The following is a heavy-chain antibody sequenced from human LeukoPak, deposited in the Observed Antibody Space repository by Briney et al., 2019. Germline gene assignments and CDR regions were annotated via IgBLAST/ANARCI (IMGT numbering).Heavy chain of an antibody. J-gene: IGHJ5*02. V-gene: IGHV3-53*01. D-gene: IGHD3-10*01. CDR1: GFTFSSYW. CDR2: IYSAGGT. Sequence: GGSLRLSCAASGFTFSSYWMHWVRQAPGKGLVWVALIYSAGGTYYADSVKGRFTISRDNSKNTLRLQMNSLRAEDTAVYYCVRNSRELGAWGQGTLVTVSS. CDR3: VRNSRELGA.